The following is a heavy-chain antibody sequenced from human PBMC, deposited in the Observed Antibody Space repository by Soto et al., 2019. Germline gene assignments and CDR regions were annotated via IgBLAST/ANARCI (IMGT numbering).Heavy chain of an antibody. D-gene: IGHD6-19*01. CDR1: GGSFSGYY. CDR2: INHSGST. CDR3: ARGWGAVADY. Sequence: QVQLQQWGAGLLKPSETLSLTCAVYGGSFSGYYWNWIHQPPGKGLEWIGEINHSGSTNYNPSLKSRVTISVDTSKNQFSLKVTSVTAADTAVYYCARGWGAVADYWGQGTLVTVSS. J-gene: IGHJ4*02. V-gene: IGHV4-34*01.